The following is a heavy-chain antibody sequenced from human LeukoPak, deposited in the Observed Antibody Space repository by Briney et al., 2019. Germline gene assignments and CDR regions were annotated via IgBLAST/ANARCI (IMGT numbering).Heavy chain of an antibody. CDR2: ISSSSSYI. Sequence: GGSLRLSCAASGFTFSSYSMNWVRQAPGKGLEWVSSISSSSSYIYYADSVKGRFTISRDNAKNSLYLQMNSLRAEDAAVYYCARVLERGNDYWGQGTLVTVSS. V-gene: IGHV3-21*04. CDR1: GFTFSSYS. D-gene: IGHD1-1*01. CDR3: ARVLERGNDY. J-gene: IGHJ4*02.